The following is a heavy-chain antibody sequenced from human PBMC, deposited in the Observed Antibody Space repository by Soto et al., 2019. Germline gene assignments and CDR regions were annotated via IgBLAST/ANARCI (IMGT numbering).Heavy chain of an antibody. V-gene: IGHV5-10-1*01. J-gene: IGHJ6*02. D-gene: IGHD3-10*01. CDR2: IDPSDSYT. Sequence: PGESLKISCKGSGYSFTSYWISWVRQMPGKGLEWMGRIDPSDSYTNYSPSFQGHVTISADKSISTAYLQWSSLKASDTAMYYCARHFHPDYYGSGSKYYGMDVWGQGTTVTVSS. CDR1: GYSFTSYW. CDR3: ARHFHPDYYGSGSKYYGMDV.